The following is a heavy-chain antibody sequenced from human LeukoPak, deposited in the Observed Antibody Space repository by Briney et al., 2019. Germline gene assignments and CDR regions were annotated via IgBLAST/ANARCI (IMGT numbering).Heavy chain of an antibody. Sequence: SETLSLTCTVSGDSISSGGSYWSWTRQHPGEGLEWIGYIYYSGTTNYNPSLKSRVTISVDTSKNQFSLKLSSVTAADMAVYYCARAACSSTSCYAGYYYGMDVWGQGTTVTVSS. D-gene: IGHD2-2*01. CDR3: ARAACSSTSCYAGYYYGMDV. CDR1: GDSISSGGSY. V-gene: IGHV4-31*03. J-gene: IGHJ6*02. CDR2: IYYSGTT.